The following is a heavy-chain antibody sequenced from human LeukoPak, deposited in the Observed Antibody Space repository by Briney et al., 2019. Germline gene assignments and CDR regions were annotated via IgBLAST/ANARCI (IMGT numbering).Heavy chain of an antibody. V-gene: IGHV3-11*04. CDR3: ARDQVAFASRFDP. J-gene: IGHJ5*02. Sequence: GGSLRLSCAASGFTFSDYYMSWIRQAPGKGLEWVSYISSSGSPIYYADSVKGRFTISRDNAKNSLYLQMNSLRAEDTAVYYCARDQVAFASRFDPWGLGTLVTVSS. CDR1: GFTFSDYY. CDR2: ISSSGSPI. D-gene: IGHD2-21*01.